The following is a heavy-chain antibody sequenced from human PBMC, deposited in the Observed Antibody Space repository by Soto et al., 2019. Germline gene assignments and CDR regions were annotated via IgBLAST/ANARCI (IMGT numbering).Heavy chain of an antibody. V-gene: IGHV3-30*03. D-gene: IGHD1-26*01. J-gene: IGHJ6*02. Sequence: QEQVVESGGGVVQPGRSLRLSCAASGFIFSSYGMHWVRQAPGKGLEWVAVMSYDGTNKYHASSVKGRFTISRENSKYAVYLQMTSVRPEDTALYYCARDSSAGPGATPRDYSYYGMDVWGQGTTVTV. CDR1: GFIFSSYG. CDR2: MSYDGTNK. CDR3: ARDSSAGPGATPRDYSYYGMDV.